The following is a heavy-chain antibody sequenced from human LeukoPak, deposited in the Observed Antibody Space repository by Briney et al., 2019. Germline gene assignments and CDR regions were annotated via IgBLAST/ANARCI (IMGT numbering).Heavy chain of an antibody. J-gene: IGHJ4*02. Sequence: HPGGSLRLSCAASGFTVSSNYMSWVRQAPGKGLEWVSVIYSGGSTYYADSVKGRFTISRDNSKNTLYLQMNSLRADDTAVYYCARTKRGYSGYDEHFDYWGQGPLVTVSS. CDR2: IYSGGST. V-gene: IGHV3-53*01. D-gene: IGHD5-12*01. CDR3: ARTKRGYSGYDEHFDY. CDR1: GFTVSSNY.